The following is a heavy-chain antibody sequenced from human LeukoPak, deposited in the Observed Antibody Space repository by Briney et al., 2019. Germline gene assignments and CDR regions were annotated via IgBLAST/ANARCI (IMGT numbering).Heavy chain of an antibody. D-gene: IGHD3-22*01. CDR1: GFTFDDYA. CDR2: ISWDGGST. V-gene: IGHV3-43D*04. J-gene: IGHJ4*02. Sequence: GGSLRLSCAASGFTFDDYAMPWVRKAPGKGLEWVSLISWDGGSTYYADSVKGRFTISRDNSKNSLYLQMNSLRAEDTALYYCAKAGSGYSVYYFDYWGQGTLVTVSS. CDR3: AKAGSGYSVYYFDY.